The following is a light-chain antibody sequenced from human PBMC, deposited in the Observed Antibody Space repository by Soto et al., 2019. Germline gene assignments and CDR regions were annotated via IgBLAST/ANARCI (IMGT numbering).Light chain of an antibody. CDR1: SSNIGINP. CDR2: DNK. Sequence: QSVLTQPASASGTPGQRVTISCSWGSSNIGINPVAWYQQLPGMAPKLLIYDNKKRPSGVPDRFSGSRSGTSASLAISGLQSEDEADYFCGAWEASLNGYVFGSGTKVTVL. CDR3: GAWEASLNGYV. J-gene: IGLJ1*01. V-gene: IGLV1-44*01.